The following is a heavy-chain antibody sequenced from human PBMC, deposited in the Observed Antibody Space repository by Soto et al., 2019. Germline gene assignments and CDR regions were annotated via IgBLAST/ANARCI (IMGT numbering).Heavy chain of an antibody. Sequence: DRRWVQQSKKKGLEWMGWMNPNSGNTGYAQNFQGRVTMTRNTSISTAYMELSSLRSEDTAVYYCARLVNWNDEGHYYYYYMDVWGKGTTVTVSS. CDR3: ARLVNWNDEGHYYYYYMDV. CDR2: MNPNSGNT. J-gene: IGHJ6*03. V-gene: IGHV1-8*01. D-gene: IGHD1-20*01. CDR1: D.